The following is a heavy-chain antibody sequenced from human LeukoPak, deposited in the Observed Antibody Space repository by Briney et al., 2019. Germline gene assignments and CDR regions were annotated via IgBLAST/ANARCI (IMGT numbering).Heavy chain of an antibody. J-gene: IGHJ4*02. CDR3: ALTTDGGYYFDY. CDR1: GGTFSSYA. CDR2: IIPIFGTA. D-gene: IGHD4-17*01. Sequence: GASVKVSCKASGGTFSSYAISWVRQAPGQGLEWMGGIIPIFGTANYAQKFQGRVTITADESTSTAYMELSSLRSEDTAVYYCALTTDGGYYFDYWGQGTLVTVSS. V-gene: IGHV1-69*13.